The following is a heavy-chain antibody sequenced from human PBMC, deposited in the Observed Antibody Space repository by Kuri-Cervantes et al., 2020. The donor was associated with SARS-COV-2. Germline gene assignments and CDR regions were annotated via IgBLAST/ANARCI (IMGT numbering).Heavy chain of an antibody. CDR3: TTSKIVVVPAAIIRYFDY. D-gene: IGHD2-2*01. J-gene: IGHJ4*02. CDR2: IKSKTDGGTT. CDR1: GFTFSSYS. V-gene: IGHV3-15*01. Sequence: GGSLRLSCAASGFTFSSYSMNWVRQAPGKGLEWVGRIKSKTDGGTTDYAAPVKGRFTISRDDSKNTLYLQMNSLKTEDTAVYYCTTSKIVVVPAAIIRYFDYWGQGTLVTVSS.